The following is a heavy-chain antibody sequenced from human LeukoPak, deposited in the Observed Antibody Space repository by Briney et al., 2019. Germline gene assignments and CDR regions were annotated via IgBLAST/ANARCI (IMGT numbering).Heavy chain of an antibody. CDR2: ISSSGSTI. J-gene: IGHJ6*02. D-gene: IGHD3-10*01. Sequence: PGGSLRLPCAASGFTFSSYEMNWVRQAPGKGLEWVSYISSSGSTIYYADSVKGRFTISRDNAKNSLYLQMNSLRAEDTAVYYCARVFSQGPDSLWFGVAYYYYYGMDVWGQGTTVTVSS. CDR1: GFTFSSYE. CDR3: ARVFSQGPDSLWFGVAYYYYYGMDV. V-gene: IGHV3-48*03.